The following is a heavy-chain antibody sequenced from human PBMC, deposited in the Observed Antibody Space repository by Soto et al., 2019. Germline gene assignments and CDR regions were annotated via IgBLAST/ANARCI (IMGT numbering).Heavy chain of an antibody. CDR2: MNPNSGNT. Sequence: ASVKVSCKASGYTFTSYDINWVRQATGQGLEWMGWMNPNSGNTGYAQKLQGRVTMTRNTSISTAYMELSSLRSEDTAVYYCARGGITIFGVVQKDAFDIWGQGTMVTVSS. CDR3: ARGGITIFGVVQKDAFDI. J-gene: IGHJ3*02. D-gene: IGHD3-3*01. CDR1: GYTFTSYD. V-gene: IGHV1-8*01.